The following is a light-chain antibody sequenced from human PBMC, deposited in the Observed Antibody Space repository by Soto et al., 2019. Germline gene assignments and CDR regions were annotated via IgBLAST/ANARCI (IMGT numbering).Light chain of an antibody. Sequence: DIQMTQSPSTLSASLGDRVTITCRASQSISSWLAWYQQKPGTAPKLLIYHASTLESGVPSRFSGSGSGTEFTLTISSLQPDDFATYYCQQYNSYSFGQGTKVDI. CDR2: HAS. CDR3: QQYNSYS. CDR1: QSISSW. J-gene: IGKJ1*01. V-gene: IGKV1-5*01.